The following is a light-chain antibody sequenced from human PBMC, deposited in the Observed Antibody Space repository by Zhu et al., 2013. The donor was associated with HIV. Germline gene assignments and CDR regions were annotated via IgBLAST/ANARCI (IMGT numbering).Light chain of an antibody. J-gene: IGKJ4*01. CDR2: DAS. CDR1: QSVSTY. Sequence: EIVLTQSPATLSLSPGKRATLSCRASQSVSTYLAWYQQKPGQAPRLLIYDASQRATGIPARFSGSGSGTDFTLTISSLEPEDFAVYYCQQRSDWLLTFGGGTRVEIK. V-gene: IGKV3-11*01. CDR3: QQRSDWLLT.